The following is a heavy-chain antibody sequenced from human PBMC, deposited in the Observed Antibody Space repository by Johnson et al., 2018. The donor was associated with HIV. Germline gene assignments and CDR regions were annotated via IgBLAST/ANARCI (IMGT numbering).Heavy chain of an antibody. D-gene: IGHD2-2*01. Sequence: VQLVESGGGLVQPGGSLRLSCAASGFTFSDHYMDWVRQAPGKGLEWVGRTRDKANSYTTEYAASVKGRFTISRDDSKKSLYLQMNSLKTEDTAVYFCARDSISCYSCALDMWGQGTMVTVSS. V-gene: IGHV3-72*01. CDR3: ARDSISCYSCALDM. CDR1: GFTFSDHY. CDR2: TRDKANSYTT. J-gene: IGHJ3*02.